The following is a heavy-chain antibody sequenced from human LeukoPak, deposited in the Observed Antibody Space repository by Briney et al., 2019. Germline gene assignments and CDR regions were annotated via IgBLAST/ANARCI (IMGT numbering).Heavy chain of an antibody. CDR1: GFSFSIYA. CDR2: ISGNGGST. D-gene: IGHD3-3*01. Sequence: GGSLRLSCEASGFSFSIYAMSWVRQAPGKGLEWVSSISGNGGSTYYANSVKGRFTIARDNSKNTLYMEMNNLTEENTDPYYCXXGGQRYDFWXFDFWGRGTLVTVSS. CDR3: XXGGQRYDFWXFDF. J-gene: IGHJ5*01. V-gene: IGHV3-23*01.